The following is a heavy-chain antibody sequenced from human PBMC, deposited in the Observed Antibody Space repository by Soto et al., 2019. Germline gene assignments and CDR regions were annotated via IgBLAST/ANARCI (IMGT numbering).Heavy chain of an antibody. J-gene: IGHJ5*02. V-gene: IGHV4-30-4*01. CDR3: ARGSYCTNGVCYSPWFDP. CDR2: IYYSGST. Sequence: KSSETLSLTCTVSGGSISSGDYYWSWISQPPGKGLEWIGYIYYSGSTYYNPSLKSRVTISVDTSKNQFSLKLSSVTAADTAVYYCARGSYCTNGVCYSPWFDPWGQGTLVTVSS. D-gene: IGHD2-8*01. CDR1: GGSISSGDYY.